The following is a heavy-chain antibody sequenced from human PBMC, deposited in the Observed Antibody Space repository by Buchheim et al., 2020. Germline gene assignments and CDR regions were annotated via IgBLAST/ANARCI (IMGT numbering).Heavy chain of an antibody. J-gene: IGHJ6*02. D-gene: IGHD3-3*01. CDR2: IKQDGSEK. V-gene: IGHV3-7*01. Sequence: VQLVESGGGLVQPGGSLRLSCAASGFTFSSYWMSWVRQAPGKGLEWVANIKQDGSEKYYVDSVKGRFTISRDNAKNSLYLLMNSLRAEDTAVYYCARGQSLYDFWSGLLTMDVWGQGTT. CDR3: ARGQSLYDFWSGLLTMDV. CDR1: GFTFSSYW.